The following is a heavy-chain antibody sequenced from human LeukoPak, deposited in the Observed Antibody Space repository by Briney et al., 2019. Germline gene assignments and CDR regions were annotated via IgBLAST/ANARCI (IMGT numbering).Heavy chain of an antibody. CDR1: GYTFTSYY. CDR3: AKEVRIAAAGLFDY. J-gene: IGHJ4*02. D-gene: IGHD6-13*01. V-gene: IGHV1-46*01. CDR2: INPSGGST. Sequence: ASVKVSCKASGYTFTSYYMHWVRQAPGQGLEWMGIINPSGGSTNYAQKFQGRVTMTRDTSTSTVYMELSGLRSEDTAVYYCAKEVRIAAAGLFDYWGQGTLVTISS.